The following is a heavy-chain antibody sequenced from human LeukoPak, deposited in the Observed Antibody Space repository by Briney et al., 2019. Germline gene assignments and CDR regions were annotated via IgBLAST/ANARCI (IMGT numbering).Heavy chain of an antibody. V-gene: IGHV4-59*11. CDR1: GGSIRSHY. CDR3: ARDRGDYDSSGYYGYFDY. D-gene: IGHD3-22*01. Sequence: PSETLSLTCTVSGGSIRSHYWSWIRQPPGKGLEWIAYIYYSGSTNYNPSLKSRVTIAVGTSKNQFSLKLSSVTAADTAVYYCARDRGDYDSSGYYGYFDYWGQGALVTVSS. CDR2: IYYSGST. J-gene: IGHJ4*02.